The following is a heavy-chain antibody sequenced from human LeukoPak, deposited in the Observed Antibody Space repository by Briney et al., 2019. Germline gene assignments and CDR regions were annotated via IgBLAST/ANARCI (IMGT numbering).Heavy chain of an antibody. J-gene: IGHJ6*03. V-gene: IGHV1-2*02. CDR1: GYIFTRYY. CDR3: ARGRYFDWSNHYYYVDV. D-gene: IGHD3-9*01. Sequence: ASVKVSCKASGYIFTRYYMHWVRRAPGQGLEWMGWINPNSGGTNYAQKFQGRVTMTRDTSISTAYMELSRLRSDDSAVYYRARGRYFDWSNHYYYVDVWGKGTTVTVSS. CDR2: INPNSGGT.